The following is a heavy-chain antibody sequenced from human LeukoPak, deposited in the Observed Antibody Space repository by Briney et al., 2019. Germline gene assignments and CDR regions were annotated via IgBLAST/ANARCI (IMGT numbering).Heavy chain of an antibody. V-gene: IGHV4-34*01. CDR1: GGSFSGYY. J-gene: IGHJ3*02. CDR2: INHSGST. Sequence: SETLSLTCAVYGGSFSGYYWSWIRQPPGKGLEWIGEINHSGSTNYNPSPKSRVTISVDTSKNQFSLKLSSVTAADTAVYYCARGPRRYGVVVPAAPSGAFDIWGQGTMVTVSS. D-gene: IGHD2-2*01. CDR3: ARGPRRYGVVVPAAPSGAFDI.